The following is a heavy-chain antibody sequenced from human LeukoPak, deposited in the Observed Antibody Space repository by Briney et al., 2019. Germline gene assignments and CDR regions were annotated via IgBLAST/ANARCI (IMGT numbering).Heavy chain of an antibody. V-gene: IGHV4-30-4*08. CDR1: GGSSSSGDYY. CDR3: GRDEDTAINC. CDR2: IYNSAST. J-gene: IGHJ4*02. Sequence: PSETLSLTCTVSGGSSSSGDYYWSWIRQPPGKGLEWIGYIYNSASTYYNPSLKSRVTISVVTSKNQFSLQLRFVTAADTAVYYGGRDEDTAINCWGQGTLVTASS. D-gene: IGHD5-18*01.